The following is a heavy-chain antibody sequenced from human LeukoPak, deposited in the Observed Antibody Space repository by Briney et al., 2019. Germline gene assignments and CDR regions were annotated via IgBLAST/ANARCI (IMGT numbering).Heavy chain of an antibody. Sequence: GSLRLSCAASGFTSSSYSMNWVRQAPGKGLEWVSSISSSSSYIYYADSVKGRFTISRDNAKNSLYLQMNSLRAEDTAVYYCAREPRGSSSWRTFDYWGQGTLVTVSS. D-gene: IGHD6-13*01. CDR2: ISSSSSYI. CDR1: GFTSSSYS. J-gene: IGHJ4*02. CDR3: AREPRGSSSWRTFDY. V-gene: IGHV3-21*01.